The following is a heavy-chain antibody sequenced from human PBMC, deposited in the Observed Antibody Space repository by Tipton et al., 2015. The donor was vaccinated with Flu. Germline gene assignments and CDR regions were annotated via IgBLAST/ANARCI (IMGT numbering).Heavy chain of an antibody. CDR3: AKGGSLLLFAYNWFDP. J-gene: IGHJ5*02. V-gene: IGHV1-46*01. D-gene: IGHD2-15*01. CDR2: INPSGGST. Sequence: QSGAEVKKPGASVKVSCKASGYTFTSYYMHWVRQAPGQGLEWMGIINPSGGSTSCAQKFQGRVTMTRDTSTSTVYMELSSLRSEDTAVYYCAKGGSLLLFAYNWFDPWGQGTLVTVSS. CDR1: GYTFTSYY.